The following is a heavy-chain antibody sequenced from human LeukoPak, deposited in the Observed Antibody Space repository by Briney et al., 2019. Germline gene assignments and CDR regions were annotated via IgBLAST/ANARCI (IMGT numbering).Heavy chain of an antibody. CDR3: AKDLGGSYPTFDY. J-gene: IGHJ4*02. CDR1: GFTFSSYG. V-gene: IGHV3-30*18. D-gene: IGHD1-26*01. Sequence: GGSLTLSCAASGFTFSSYGMHWVRQAPGKGLEWVAVISYDGSNKYYADSVKGRFTISRDNSKNTLYLQMNSLRAEDTAVYYCAKDLGGSYPTFDYWGQGTLVTVSS. CDR2: ISYDGSNK.